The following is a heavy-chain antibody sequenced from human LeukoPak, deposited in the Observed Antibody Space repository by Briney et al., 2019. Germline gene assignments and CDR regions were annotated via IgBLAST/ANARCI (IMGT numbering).Heavy chain of an antibody. D-gene: IGHD5-18*01. CDR3: AKVSRSWIQLWSGIYYFDY. J-gene: IGHJ4*02. Sequence: PGGSLRLSCGASGFTFSNYAMSWVRQAPGKGLEWVGSISCRGGTTYYADSVKGRFTISRDNSKNTLYLQMNSLRAEDTALYYCAKVSRSWIQLWSGIYYFDYWGQGTLVTVSS. CDR2: ISCRGGTT. CDR1: GFTFSNYA. V-gene: IGHV3-23*01.